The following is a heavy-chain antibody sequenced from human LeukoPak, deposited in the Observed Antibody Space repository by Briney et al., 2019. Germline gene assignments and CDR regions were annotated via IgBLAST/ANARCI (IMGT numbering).Heavy chain of an antibody. CDR3: ARDRARSGYGKNYYYYGMDV. V-gene: IGHV3-48*03. CDR2: ISSSGSTI. D-gene: IGHD5-12*01. Sequence: GGSLRLSCAASGFTFSSYEMNWVRQALGKGLEWVSYISSSGSTIYYADSVKGRFTISRDNAKNSLYLQMNSLRAEDTAVYYCARDRARSGYGKNYYYYGMDVWGQGTTVTVSS. CDR1: GFTFSSYE. J-gene: IGHJ6*02.